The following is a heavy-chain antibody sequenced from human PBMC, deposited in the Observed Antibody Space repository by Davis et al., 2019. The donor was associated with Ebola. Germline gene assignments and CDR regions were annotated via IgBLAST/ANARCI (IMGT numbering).Heavy chain of an antibody. CDR1: GFTFSSYG. Sequence: GESLKISCAASGFTFSSYGMHWVRQAPGKGLEWVAVIWYDGSNKYYADSVKGRFTISRDNSKDTLYLQMNSLRAEDTAVYYCARDVTMVQGVIASWGQGTLVTVSS. CDR3: ARDVTMVQGVIAS. D-gene: IGHD3-10*01. CDR2: IWYDGSNK. V-gene: IGHV3-33*01. J-gene: IGHJ5*02.